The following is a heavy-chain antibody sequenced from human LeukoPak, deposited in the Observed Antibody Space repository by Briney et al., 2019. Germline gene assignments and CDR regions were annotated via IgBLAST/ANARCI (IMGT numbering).Heavy chain of an antibody. CDR2: MNPNSGNT. Sequence: ASVKVSCKASGYTFTSYDINWVRQASGQGLEWMGWMNPNSGNTGYAQKFQGRVTMTRNTSISTAYMELSSLRSEDTAVYYCARGQKSALTYGSGTYAYYFDYWGQGTLATVSS. J-gene: IGHJ4*02. V-gene: IGHV1-8*01. CDR3: ARGQKSALTYGSGTYAYYFDY. CDR1: GYTFTSYD. D-gene: IGHD3-10*01.